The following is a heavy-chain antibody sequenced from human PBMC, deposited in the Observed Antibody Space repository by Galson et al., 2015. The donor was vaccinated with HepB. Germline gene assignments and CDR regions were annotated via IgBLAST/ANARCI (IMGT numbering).Heavy chain of an antibody. V-gene: IGHV3-15*01. CDR3: ATDSVAFEGGLVEGDF. Sequence: SLRLSCAASGFTFKNAYMSWVRQAPGKGLEWVGRIKSKADGGTTDYATPVKGRFAISRDDSKNTLYLQMSSLKTEDTAVYYCATDSVAFEGGLVEGDFWGQGTLVTVSS. D-gene: IGHD2/OR15-2a*01. CDR1: GFTFKNAY. CDR2: IKSKADGGTT. J-gene: IGHJ4*02.